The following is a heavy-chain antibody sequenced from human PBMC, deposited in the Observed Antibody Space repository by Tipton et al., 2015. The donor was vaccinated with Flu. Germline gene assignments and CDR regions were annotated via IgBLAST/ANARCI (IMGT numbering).Heavy chain of an antibody. CDR3: ARARGYCSGGSCYHYYYGMDV. CDR1: GGTFSSYA. J-gene: IGHJ6*02. Sequence: QLVQSGPEVKKPGSSVKVSCKASGGTFSSYAISWVRQAPGQGLEWMGGIIPIFGTANYAQKFQGRVTITADESTSTAYMELSSLRAEDTAVYYCARARGYCSGGSCYHYYYGMDVWGQGTTVTVSS. CDR2: IIPIFGTA. V-gene: IGHV1-69*01. D-gene: IGHD2-15*01.